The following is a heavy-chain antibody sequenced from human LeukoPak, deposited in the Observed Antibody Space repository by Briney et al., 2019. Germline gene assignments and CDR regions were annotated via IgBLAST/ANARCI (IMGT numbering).Heavy chain of an antibody. J-gene: IGHJ3*02. CDR2: IYASGST. Sequence: PSETLSLTCTVSGGSISSGNYYWSWIRQPAGKGLEWIGRIYASGSTSHNPSLKSRVTISVDTSKKQFSLKLSSVTAADTAVYYCARVVPGYCSTTSCYDVDAFDIWGQGTRVTVSS. CDR3: ARVVPGYCSTTSCYDVDAFDI. V-gene: IGHV4-61*02. CDR1: GGSISSGNYY. D-gene: IGHD2-2*01.